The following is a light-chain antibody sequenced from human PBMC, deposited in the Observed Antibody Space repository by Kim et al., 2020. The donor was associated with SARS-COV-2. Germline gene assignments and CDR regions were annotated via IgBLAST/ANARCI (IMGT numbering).Light chain of an antibody. CDR1: PRVGRNL. V-gene: IGKV3-20*01. CDR2: DAS. Sequence: CSGDRAPPSFRASPRVGRNLLALFQQPPDQAPRVLMYDASTRATGIPDRFSGSVSETDFTLTISRLEPEDFAVYYCQQYATSPLTFGGGTKVDIK. J-gene: IGKJ4*01. CDR3: QQYATSPLT.